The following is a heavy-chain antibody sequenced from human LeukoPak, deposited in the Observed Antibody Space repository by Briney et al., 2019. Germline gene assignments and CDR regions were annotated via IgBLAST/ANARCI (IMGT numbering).Heavy chain of an antibody. J-gene: IGHJ5*02. CDR1: GFPFSNYE. Sequence: PSGGSLRLSCAASGFPFSNYEMHWLRQAPGKGLEWVAHISGSSGNILYSDSVKGRFSVSRDNANNVLYLQMNSLRVEDTAVYYGARENIPALLFDPWGQGTLVTVSP. CDR3: ARENIPALLFDP. D-gene: IGHD1/OR15-1a*01. V-gene: IGHV3-48*03. CDR2: ISGSSGNI.